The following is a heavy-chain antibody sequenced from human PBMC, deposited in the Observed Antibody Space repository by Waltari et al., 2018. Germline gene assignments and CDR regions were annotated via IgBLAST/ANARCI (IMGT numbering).Heavy chain of an antibody. CDR3: ARSYDTSSPFDY. CDR2: IYTSTNGFI. J-gene: IGHJ4*02. Sequence: EVQLVESGGGLVKPGGSLRLSCAASGFSFQTYILNWFRQAPGKGLEWLSSIYTSTNGFIYYAESVRGRFSVSRDNAMNSLYLEMNSLRAEDTAVYYCARSYDTSSPFDYWGQGTLVTVS. CDR1: GFSFQTYI. V-gene: IGHV3-21*01. D-gene: IGHD6-6*01.